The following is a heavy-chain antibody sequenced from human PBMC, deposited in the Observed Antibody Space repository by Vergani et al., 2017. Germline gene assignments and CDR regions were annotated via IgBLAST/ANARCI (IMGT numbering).Heavy chain of an antibody. D-gene: IGHD2-2*02. V-gene: IGHV1-69*01. Sequence: QVQLVQSGAEVKKPGSSVKVSCKASGGTFSSYALSWVRQAPGQGLEWMGGIIPIFGTANYAQKFQGRVTITADESTSTAYMELSSLRSEDTAVYYCARDSGGCSSTSCYTYFDYWGQGTLVTVSS. CDR3: ARDSGGCSSTSCYTYFDY. CDR1: GGTFSSYA. CDR2: IIPIFGTA. J-gene: IGHJ4*02.